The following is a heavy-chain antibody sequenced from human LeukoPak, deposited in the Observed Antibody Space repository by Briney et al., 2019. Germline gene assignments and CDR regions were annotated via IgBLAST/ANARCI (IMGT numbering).Heavy chain of an antibody. D-gene: IGHD6-13*01. Sequence: ASVKVSCKVSGYTLTELSMHWVRQAPGKGLEWMGGFDPEDGETIYAQKFQGRVTMTEDTSTDTAYMELSSLRSEDTAVYYCARLREDSSSPQNYFDYWGQGTLVTVSS. V-gene: IGHV1-24*01. J-gene: IGHJ4*02. CDR2: FDPEDGET. CDR3: ARLREDSSSPQNYFDY. CDR1: GYTLTELS.